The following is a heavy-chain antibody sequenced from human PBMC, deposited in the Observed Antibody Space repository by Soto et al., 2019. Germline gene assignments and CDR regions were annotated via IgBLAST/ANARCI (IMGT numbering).Heavy chain of an antibody. CDR2: INPSGGST. V-gene: IGHV1-46*01. Sequence: ASVKVSCKASGYTFTSYYMHWVRQAPGQGLEWMGIINPSGGSTSYAQKFQGRVTMTRDTSTSTVYMELSSLRSEDTAVYYCARSGNYYDSSGYYSGFDYWGQGTLVTVSS. CDR1: GYTFTSYY. J-gene: IGHJ4*02. CDR3: ARSGNYYDSSGYYSGFDY. D-gene: IGHD3-22*01.